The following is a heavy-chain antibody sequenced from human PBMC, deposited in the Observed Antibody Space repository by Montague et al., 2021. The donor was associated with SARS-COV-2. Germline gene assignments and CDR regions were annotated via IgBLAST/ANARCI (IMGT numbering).Heavy chain of an antibody. CDR3: ARTYGSGRGFDL. V-gene: IGHV2-70*11. D-gene: IGHD3-10*01. Sequence: PALVKPTQTLTLTCTFPGFSLSTSGMCVSWIRQPPGKALEWLARIDWDDDKYYSTSLKTRLTISKDTPKNQVVLTMTNMDPVDTATYYCARTYGSGRGFDLWGRGTLVTVSS. CDR1: GFSLSTSGMC. J-gene: IGHJ2*01. CDR2: IDWDDDK.